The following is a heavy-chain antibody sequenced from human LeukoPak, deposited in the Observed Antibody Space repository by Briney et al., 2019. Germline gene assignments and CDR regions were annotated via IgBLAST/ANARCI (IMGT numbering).Heavy chain of an antibody. Sequence: GASVKVSCKASGYTFTSYDINWVRQATGQGLEWMGWMNPNSGNTGYAQKIQGRVTMTRNTSISTAYMELSSLRSEDTAVYYCARTPLGVVVVAATPGAFDIWGQGTMVTVSS. CDR2: MNPNSGNT. V-gene: IGHV1-8*01. D-gene: IGHD2-15*01. CDR1: GYTFTSYD. CDR3: ARTPLGVVVVAATPGAFDI. J-gene: IGHJ3*02.